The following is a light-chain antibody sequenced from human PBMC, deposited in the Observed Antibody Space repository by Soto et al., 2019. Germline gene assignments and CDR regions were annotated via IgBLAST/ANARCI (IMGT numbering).Light chain of an antibody. CDR3: QQYTTNPPWA. V-gene: IGKV1-5*01. Sequence: DILMTQSPSTLSASIGDTVTITCRATQSLNNWLAWYQHKPEPAPRLLIYDVSTLESGVPSRFSGSGSGTEFTLTISNLQPADFATYYCQQYTTNPPWAFGQGTKVEFK. J-gene: IGKJ1*01. CDR2: DVS. CDR1: QSLNNW.